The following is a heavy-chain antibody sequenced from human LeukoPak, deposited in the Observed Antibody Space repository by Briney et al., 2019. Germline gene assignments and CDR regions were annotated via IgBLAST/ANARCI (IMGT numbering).Heavy chain of an antibody. Sequence: PGGSLRLSCAASGFTFSSYGMHWVRQAPGKGLEWVSAISGSGGSTYYADSVKGRFTISRDNSKNTLYLQMNSLRAEDTAVYYCAKGTYRQLWPSPDYWGQGTLVTVSS. CDR2: ISGSGGST. J-gene: IGHJ4*02. D-gene: IGHD5-18*01. V-gene: IGHV3-23*01. CDR1: GFTFSSYG. CDR3: AKGTYRQLWPSPDY.